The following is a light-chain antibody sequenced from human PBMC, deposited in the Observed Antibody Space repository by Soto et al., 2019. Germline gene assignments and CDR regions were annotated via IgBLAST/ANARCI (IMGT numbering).Light chain of an antibody. J-gene: IGKJ5*01. CDR3: QQRSHWPPIT. V-gene: IGKV3-11*01. Sequence: EILLTQSPPTLSLSPGESATLSCWASQSISTYLGWYQQKPGQAPRLLIYDASNRATGIPARFSGSGSGTDFTLTISSLEPEDSAVYYCQQRSHWPPITFGQGTCLEI. CDR2: DAS. CDR1: QSISTY.